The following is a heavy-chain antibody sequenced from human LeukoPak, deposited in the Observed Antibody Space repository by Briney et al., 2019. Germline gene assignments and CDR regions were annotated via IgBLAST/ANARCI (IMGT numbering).Heavy chain of an antibody. V-gene: IGHV1-18*01. CDR2: ISGYNGDT. J-gene: IGHJ4*02. Sequence: GASVKVSCKASGYTFTGYGISWVRQAPGQGLEWMAWISGYNGDTNYVQKFQDRITMTTDTSTSTAYLELTSLRSNDTAVYYCARDWGAPHTLNFDSWGQGTLVTVSS. D-gene: IGHD1-26*01. CDR1: GYTFTGYG. CDR3: ARDWGAPHTLNFDS.